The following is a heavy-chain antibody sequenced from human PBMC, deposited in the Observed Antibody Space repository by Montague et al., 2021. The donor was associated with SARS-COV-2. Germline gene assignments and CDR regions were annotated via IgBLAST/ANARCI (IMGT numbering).Heavy chain of an antibody. CDR1: GGSISRYY. V-gene: IGHV4-59*01. J-gene: IGHJ4*02. Sequence: SETLSLTCTVSGGSISRYYWSWIRHSPGKGLEWIGNIFYSGSTNYNPSLKSRVTIFVDRSKNQFSLRPSSVTAADTAVYYCARVGFGEYFDYWGQGTLVTVSS. CDR3: ARVGFGEYFDY. CDR2: IFYSGST. D-gene: IGHD3-10*01.